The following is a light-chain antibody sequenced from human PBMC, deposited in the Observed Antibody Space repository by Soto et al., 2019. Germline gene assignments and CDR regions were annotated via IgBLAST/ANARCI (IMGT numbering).Light chain of an antibody. V-gene: IGLV2-14*01. CDR1: SSDVGGYDF. CDR3: SSYTSDWGV. J-gene: IGLJ1*01. CDR2: EVS. Sequence: QSVLTQPASVSGSPGQSITISCTGTSSDVGGYDFVSWYQHHPGKAPKLIIYEVSTRPSGVSNRFSGSKSGNTASLTISGLQAEVEADYYCSSYTSDWGVFGTGTKVTVL.